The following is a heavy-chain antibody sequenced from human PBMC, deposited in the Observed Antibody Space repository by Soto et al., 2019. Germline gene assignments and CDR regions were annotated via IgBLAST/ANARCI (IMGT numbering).Heavy chain of an antibody. CDR3: AKGIGSGWYGFDS. D-gene: IGHD6-13*01. CDR1: RFPFINYA. J-gene: IGHJ4*02. CDR2: IGGSGVTT. V-gene: IGHV3-23*01. Sequence: GGSLRLSCVASRFPFINYAMSWVRQAPGKGLEWVSGIGGSGVTTYYADSVKGRFTISRDNSKSMLYLQMNSLRAEDTAVYYCAKGIGSGWYGFDSWGQGTPVTVSS.